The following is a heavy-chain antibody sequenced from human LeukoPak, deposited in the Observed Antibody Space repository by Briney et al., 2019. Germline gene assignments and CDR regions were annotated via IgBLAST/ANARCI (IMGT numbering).Heavy chain of an antibody. CDR2: IYYSGST. Sequence: PSETLSLTCTVSGGSISSSSYYWGWIRQPPGKGLEWIGSIYYSGSTYYNPSLKSRVTISVDTSKNQFSLKLSSVTAADTAVYYCASETTVTTSRDAFDIWGQGTMVTVSS. CDR3: ASETTVTTSRDAFDI. D-gene: IGHD4-17*01. V-gene: IGHV4-39*01. J-gene: IGHJ3*02. CDR1: GGSISSSSYY.